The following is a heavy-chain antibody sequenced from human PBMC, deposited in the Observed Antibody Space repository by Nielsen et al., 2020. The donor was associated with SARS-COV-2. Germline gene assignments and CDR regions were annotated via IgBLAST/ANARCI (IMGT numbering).Heavy chain of an antibody. J-gene: IGHJ5*02. V-gene: IGHV3-7*01. CDR1: GSTFSSYW. CDR3: ARERTHYAP. CDR2: IKQDGSEK. D-gene: IGHD2-2*01. Sequence: ESLNISCASSGSTFSSYWMSWVRPAPGKGLEWVANIKQDGSEKYYEDSEKGRFTISRDNAKNSLYLQMNSPRAEDTAVYYWARERTHYAPWGQGTLVTVSS.